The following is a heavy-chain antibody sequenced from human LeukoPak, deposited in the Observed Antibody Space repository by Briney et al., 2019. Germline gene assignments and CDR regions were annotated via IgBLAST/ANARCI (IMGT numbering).Heavy chain of an antibody. Sequence: SETLSLTCTVSGGSISSNYWSWIRQPPGKGLEWIGYIYDSGSTNYNPSLRSRVTISADTSKSQFSLELSSVTAADTAVYYCARREYSSGWYYFDYWGQGTLVTVSS. D-gene: IGHD6-19*01. J-gene: IGHJ4*02. CDR2: IYDSGST. CDR3: ARREYSSGWYYFDY. V-gene: IGHV4-59*08. CDR1: GGSISSNY.